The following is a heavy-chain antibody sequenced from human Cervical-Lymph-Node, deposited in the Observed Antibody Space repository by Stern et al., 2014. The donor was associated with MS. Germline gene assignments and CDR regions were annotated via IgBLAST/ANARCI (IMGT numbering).Heavy chain of an antibody. J-gene: IGHJ4*02. CDR1: GGSISSGSYY. CDR3: SLFVGSGGVITEKDY. Sequence: QVQLQESGPGLVKPSQTLSLTCTVSGGSISSGSYYWSWIRQPAGKGLEWIGRIYTSGSTNYNPSLKSRVTISVDTSKNQFSLKLSSVTAADTAVYYCSLFVGSGGVITEKDYWGQGTLVTVSS. CDR2: IYTSGST. V-gene: IGHV4-61*02. D-gene: IGHD3-10*01.